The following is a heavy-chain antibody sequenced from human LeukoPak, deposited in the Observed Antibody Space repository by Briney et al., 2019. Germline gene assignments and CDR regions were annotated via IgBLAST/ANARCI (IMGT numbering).Heavy chain of an antibody. J-gene: IGHJ4*02. V-gene: IGHV3-21*01. CDR3: ARDGGRIQLWQTSPFDY. CDR2: ISSSSSYI. Sequence: PGGSLRLSCAASGFTFSSYAMSWVRQAPGKGLEWVSSISSSSSYIYYADSVKGRFTISRDNARNSLYLQMNSLRAEDTAVYYCARDGGRIQLWQTSPFDYWGQGTLVTVSS. D-gene: IGHD5-18*01. CDR1: GFTFSSYA.